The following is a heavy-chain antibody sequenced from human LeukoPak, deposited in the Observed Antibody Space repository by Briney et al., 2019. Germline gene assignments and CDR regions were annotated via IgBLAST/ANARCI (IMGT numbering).Heavy chain of an antibody. V-gene: IGHV3-30-3*01. Sequence: PGGSLRLSCAASGFTFSSYAMHWVRQAPGKGLEWVAVISYDGSNKYYADSVKGRFTISRDNSKNTLYLQMNSLRAEDTAVYYCARDYYGRALGYFDYWGQGTLVTVSS. J-gene: IGHJ4*02. CDR3: ARDYYGRALGYFDY. CDR1: GFTFSSYA. D-gene: IGHD3-16*01. CDR2: ISYDGSNK.